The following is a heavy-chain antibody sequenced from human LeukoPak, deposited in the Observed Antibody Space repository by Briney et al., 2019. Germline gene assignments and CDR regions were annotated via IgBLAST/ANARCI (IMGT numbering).Heavy chain of an antibody. CDR3: ARDVRLGGYAPKGYYYYYMDV. CDR1: GGSISSYY. D-gene: IGHD5-12*01. CDR2: IYTSGST. V-gene: IGHV4-4*07. J-gene: IGHJ6*03. Sequence: SETLSLTCTVSGGSISSYYWSWIRQPAGKGLEWIGRIYTSGSTNYNPSLKSRVTMSVDTSKNQFSLKLSSVTAADTAVYYCARDVRLGGYAPKGYYYYYMDVWGKGTTVTISS.